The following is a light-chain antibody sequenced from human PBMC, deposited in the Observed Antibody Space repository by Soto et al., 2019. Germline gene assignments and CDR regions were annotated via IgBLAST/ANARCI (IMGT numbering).Light chain of an antibody. CDR2: DVS. CDR3: SPYTSSSTVV. Sequence: QSVLTQPASVSGSPGQSITISCTGTSSDVGGYNYVSWYQQHPGKAPKLMIYDVSNRPSGVSNRFSGSKSGNTASLTISGLQAEGEADYYCSPYTSSSTVVFGGGTKVTVL. J-gene: IGLJ2*01. V-gene: IGLV2-14*01. CDR1: SSDVGGYNY.